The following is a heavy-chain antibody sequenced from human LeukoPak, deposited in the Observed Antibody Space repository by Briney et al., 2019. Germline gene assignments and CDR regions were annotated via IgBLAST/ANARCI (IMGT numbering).Heavy chain of an antibody. V-gene: IGHV3-20*04. CDR2: INWNGGST. D-gene: IGHD1-26*01. CDR1: GFTFDDYG. CDR3: ARTRELLRDYYYYYIDV. J-gene: IGHJ6*03. Sequence: GGSLRLSCAASGFTFDDYGMSWVRQAPGRGLEWVSGINWNGGSTGYADSVKGRFTISRDNAKNSLYLQMNSLRAEDTALYYCARTRELLRDYYYYYIDVWGKGTTVTVSS.